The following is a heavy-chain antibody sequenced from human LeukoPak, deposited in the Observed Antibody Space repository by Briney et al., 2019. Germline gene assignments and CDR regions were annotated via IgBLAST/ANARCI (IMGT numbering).Heavy chain of an antibody. CDR2: IYHSGST. CDR1: GYSISSGYY. D-gene: IGHD2-2*01. V-gene: IGHV4-38-2*02. CDR3: AREVVPAAMGYYYYYYMDV. J-gene: IGHJ6*03. Sequence: SETLSLTCTVSGYSISSGYYWGWIRQPPGKGLEWIGSIYHSGSTYYNPSLKSRVTISVDTAKNQFSLRAKSVTAADTAVFYCAREVVPAAMGYYYYYYMDVWGKGTTVTVSS.